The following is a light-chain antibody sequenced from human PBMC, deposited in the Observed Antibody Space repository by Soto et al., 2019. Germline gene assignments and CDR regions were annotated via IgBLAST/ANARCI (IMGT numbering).Light chain of an antibody. Sequence: IQMTQSPSTLSASVGDRVTITCRASQSISSYLAWYQQKPGKAPKLLIYAASTLQSGVPSRFSGSGSGTDFILTISCLQSEDFATYYCQQYYSYPLTFGGGTKVDIK. CDR1: QSISSY. CDR3: QQYYSYPLT. V-gene: IGKV1-8*01. J-gene: IGKJ4*01. CDR2: AAS.